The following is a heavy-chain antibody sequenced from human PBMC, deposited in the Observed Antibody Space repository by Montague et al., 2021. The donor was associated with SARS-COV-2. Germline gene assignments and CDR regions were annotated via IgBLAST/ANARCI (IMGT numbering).Heavy chain of an antibody. Sequence: SLRLSCAASGFTFNTYGMSWVRQAPGQGLKWVSCISGSGGTYYAGSVKGRFAISRDTSNNTLYLQMNSLRAEDTAIYYCAKQRGTITTTFDYWGQGSLVTVSS. V-gene: IGHV3-23*01. J-gene: IGHJ4*02. CDR1: GFTFNTYG. CDR2: ISGSGGT. D-gene: IGHD1-1*01. CDR3: AKQRGTITTTFDY.